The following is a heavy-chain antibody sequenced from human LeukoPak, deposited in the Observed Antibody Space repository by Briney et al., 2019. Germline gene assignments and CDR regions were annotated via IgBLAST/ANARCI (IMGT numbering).Heavy chain of an antibody. J-gene: IGHJ4*02. CDR3: ARPKGLQLWFDY. CDR2: IYYSGST. D-gene: IGHD5-18*01. V-gene: IGHV4-39*01. Sequence: SETLSLTCTVSGGSISSSSYYWGWIRQPPGKGQEWIGSIYYSGSTYYNPSLKSRVTISVDTSKNQFSLKLSSVTAADTAVYYCARPKGLQLWFDYWGQGTLVTVSS. CDR1: GGSISSSSYY.